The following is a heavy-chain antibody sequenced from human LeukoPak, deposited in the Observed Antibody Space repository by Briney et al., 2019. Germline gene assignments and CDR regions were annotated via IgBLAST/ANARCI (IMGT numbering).Heavy chain of an antibody. J-gene: IGHJ3*02. D-gene: IGHD1-26*01. CDR3: ARMFSGSYWDDAFDI. CDR2: ISAYNGNT. CDR1: GGTLSSYV. Sequence: ASVKVSCKASGGTLSSYVISWVRQAPGQGLEWMGWISAYNGNTNYAQKFQGRVTITRNTSISTAYMELSSLRSEDTAVYYCARMFSGSYWDDAFDIWGQGTMVTVSS. V-gene: IGHV1-8*03.